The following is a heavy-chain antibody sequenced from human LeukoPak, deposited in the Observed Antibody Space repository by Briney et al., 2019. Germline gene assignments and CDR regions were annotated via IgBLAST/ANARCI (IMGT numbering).Heavy chain of an antibody. D-gene: IGHD5-12*01. Sequence: SQTLSLTCTVSGGSISSGGYYWSWIRQYPGKGLERIGHIYYTGSTSYSPSLKSRVTMSVATSKNQFSLELSSVTAADTAVYYCARGVASWGQGTLVTVSS. V-gene: IGHV4-31*03. J-gene: IGHJ5*02. CDR1: GGSISSGGYY. CDR3: ARGVAS. CDR2: IYYTGST.